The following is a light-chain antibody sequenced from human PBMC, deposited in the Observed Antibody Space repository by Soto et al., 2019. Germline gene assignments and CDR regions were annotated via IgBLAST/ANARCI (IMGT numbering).Light chain of an antibody. Sequence: EIVLTQSPGTLSLSPGERATLSCRASQSVSISYLAWYQQKPGQAPRLLIYGASSRATGIPDRFSGSGSGTDFTLTISRVEPGDFAVYYCQQYGSSFSFGQGTKLEIK. CDR3: QQYGSSFS. CDR2: GAS. V-gene: IGKV3-20*01. CDR1: QSVSISY. J-gene: IGKJ2*01.